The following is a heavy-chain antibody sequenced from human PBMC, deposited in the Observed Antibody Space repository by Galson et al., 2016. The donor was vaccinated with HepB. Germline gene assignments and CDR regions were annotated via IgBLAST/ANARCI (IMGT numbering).Heavy chain of an antibody. CDR1: GFTFGGSP. D-gene: IGHD4-17*01. CDR2: IRRKTNDYET. J-gene: IGHJ3*02. Sequence: SLRLSCAASGFTFGGSPLPWVRQASGTGLEWVGRIRRKTNDYETAYGVSATGRFTISRDDSKNTAYLQMNSLKIEDTAVYYCTRPYYGDFDAFDIWGQGTMVTVSS. CDR3: TRPYYGDFDAFDI. V-gene: IGHV3-73*01.